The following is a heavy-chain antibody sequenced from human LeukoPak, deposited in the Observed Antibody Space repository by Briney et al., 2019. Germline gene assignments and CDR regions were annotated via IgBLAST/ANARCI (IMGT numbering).Heavy chain of an antibody. CDR3: AQNGLRFLEWLSSFDY. Sequence: GGSLRLSCAASGFTFSSYAMSWVRQAPGKGLEWVSAISGSGGSTYYADSVKGRFTISRDNCKNTLYLQMNSLRDEDTAVYYCAQNGLRFLEWLSSFDYWGQGTLVTVSS. CDR2: ISGSGGST. V-gene: IGHV3-23*01. D-gene: IGHD3-3*01. J-gene: IGHJ4*02. CDR1: GFTFSSYA.